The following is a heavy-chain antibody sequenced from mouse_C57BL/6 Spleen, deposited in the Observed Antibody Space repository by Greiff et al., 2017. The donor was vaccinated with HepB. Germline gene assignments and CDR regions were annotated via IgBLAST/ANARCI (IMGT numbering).Heavy chain of an antibody. CDR2: IHPNSGST. CDR1: GYTFTSYW. D-gene: IGHD1-1*01. J-gene: IGHJ1*03. CDR3: HYYGSSYDWYFDV. Sequence: QVQLQQPGAELVKPGASVKLSCKASGYTFTSYWMHWVKQRPGQGLEWIGMIHPNSGSTNYNEKFKSKATLTVDKSSSTAYMQLSSLTSEDSAVYYCHYYGSSYDWYFDVWGTGTTVTVSS. V-gene: IGHV1-64*01.